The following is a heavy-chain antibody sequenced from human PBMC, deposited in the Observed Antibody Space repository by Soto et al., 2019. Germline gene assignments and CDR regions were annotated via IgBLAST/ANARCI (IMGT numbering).Heavy chain of an antibody. CDR2: IYYSGST. V-gene: IGHV4-59*08. Sequence: QVQLQESGPGLVKPSETLSLTCSVSGGSISGHYWSWVRQTPGKGLEWIGSIYYSGSTNYNPSLKSRVTISVDTSKNQFSLRLTSVTAADTAVSYCARGPYYDLIWNYYYMDVWGKGTTVTVSS. CDR3: ARGPYYDLIWNYYYMDV. D-gene: IGHD3-16*01. J-gene: IGHJ6*03. CDR1: GGSISGHY.